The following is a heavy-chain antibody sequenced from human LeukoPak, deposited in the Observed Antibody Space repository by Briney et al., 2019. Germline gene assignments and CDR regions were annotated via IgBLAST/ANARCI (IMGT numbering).Heavy chain of an antibody. J-gene: IGHJ4*02. D-gene: IGHD6-13*01. CDR2: TNPNSGNT. Sequence: ASVKVSCKASGYTFTSYDINWVRQATGQGLEWMGWTNPNSGNTGYAQKFQGRVTITRNTSISTAYMELSSLRSEDTAVYYCARSIAAAGTDYWGQGTLVTVSS. V-gene: IGHV1-8*03. CDR1: GYTFTSYD. CDR3: ARSIAAAGTDY.